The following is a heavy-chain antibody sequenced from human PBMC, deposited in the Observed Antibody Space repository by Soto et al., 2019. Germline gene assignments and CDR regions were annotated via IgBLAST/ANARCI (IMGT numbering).Heavy chain of an antibody. V-gene: IGHV1-69*01. J-gene: IGHJ6*02. Sequence: QVQLVQSGAEVRKPGSSVRVSCKASGDRFNTYAFNWVRQAPGQGLEWLGGIITFFGAAMYAQKFQGRVTITADEFTTTAYMELSSLTSEDTAVYYCARGGKERFRGSGMDVWGQGTTGTVSS. CDR1: GDRFNTYA. CDR2: IITFFGAA. CDR3: ARGGKERFRGSGMDV. D-gene: IGHD1-1*01.